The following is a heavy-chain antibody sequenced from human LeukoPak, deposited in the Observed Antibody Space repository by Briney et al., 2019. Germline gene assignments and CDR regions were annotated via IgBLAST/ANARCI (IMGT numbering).Heavy chain of an antibody. Sequence: SGGSLRLSCAASGFTFSSYGIHWVPQAPGKGLECGAFVQYDGSHIYYSDSVKGRFTISRDNSKNTMYLQMNSLRVEDTAVYYCATHCSGTSCHRDYWGQGTLVTVSS. CDR3: ATHCSGTSCHRDY. CDR2: VQYDGSHI. CDR1: GFTFSSYG. J-gene: IGHJ4*02. D-gene: IGHD2-2*01. V-gene: IGHV3-30*02.